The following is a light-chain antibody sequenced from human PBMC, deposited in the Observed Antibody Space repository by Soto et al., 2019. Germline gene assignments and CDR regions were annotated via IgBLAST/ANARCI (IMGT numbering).Light chain of an antibody. CDR3: QKFGGSPRA. Sequence: ELVLTQSPGTLSLSPGESATLSCRASQSVSISYLAWYQQKPGQAPRLLVFGAARAAGIPDRFRGSGSGTDVTLTVSRLEPEDFAVYYCQKFGGSPRAFGQGTKVEIK. J-gene: IGKJ1*01. CDR2: GA. CDR1: QSVSISY. V-gene: IGKV3-20*01.